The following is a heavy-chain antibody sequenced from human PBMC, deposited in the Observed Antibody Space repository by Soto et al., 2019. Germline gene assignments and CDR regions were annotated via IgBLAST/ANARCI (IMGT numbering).Heavy chain of an antibody. CDR3: ARRLGGGGDYFYGMDV. D-gene: IGHD3-10*01. CDR1: GYTFSHYY. CDR2: INPNSDGT. J-gene: IGHJ6*02. V-gene: IGHV1-2*02. Sequence: QVQLVQSGAEVKKPGASVKVSCKTSGYTFSHYYIHWMRQVPGQGPEWMGWINPNSDGTKYAKNFQGGITLTGDAAINKAFRELKRLRSNDTAVYYCARRLGGGGDYFYGMDVWGQGTAVTVSS.